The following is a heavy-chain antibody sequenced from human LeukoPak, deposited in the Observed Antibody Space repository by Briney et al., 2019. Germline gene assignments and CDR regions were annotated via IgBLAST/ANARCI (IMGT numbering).Heavy chain of an antibody. J-gene: IGHJ2*01. CDR2: IYYTGSS. CDR1: GASISSHY. D-gene: IGHD3-10*01. V-gene: IGHV4-59*08. CDR3: ASHYYGSGSYYNVWYFDL. Sequence: SETLSLTCSVSGASISSHYGSWIRQSPGMGLEWIGYIYYTGSSDYNPSLKSRVTMSIDTSKHQFSLKLSSVTAADTAVYYCASHYYGSGSYYNVWYFDLWGRGTLVTVSS.